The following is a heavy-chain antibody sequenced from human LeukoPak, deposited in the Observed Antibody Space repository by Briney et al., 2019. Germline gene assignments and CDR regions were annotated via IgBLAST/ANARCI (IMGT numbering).Heavy chain of an antibody. V-gene: IGHV3-21*01. CDR1: GFTFSSYS. D-gene: IGHD4-17*01. CDR2: VSSSSSYI. Sequence: GGSLRLSCAASGFTFSSYSMNWLRQAPGKGLEWVSSVSSSSSYIDYADSVKGRFTISRDNAKNSLYLQMNILRAEDTAVYYCARDEGATVTAFDYWGQGTLVTVSS. J-gene: IGHJ4*02. CDR3: ARDEGATVTAFDY.